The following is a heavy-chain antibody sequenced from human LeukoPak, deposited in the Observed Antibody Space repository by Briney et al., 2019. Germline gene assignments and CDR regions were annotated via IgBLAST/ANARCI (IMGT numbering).Heavy chain of an antibody. CDR2: ISWNGASA. Sequence: GGSLRLSCAASGFKFDDYGMSWVRQAPGKGLEWVSGISWNGASAHYVESVKGRFAISRDNGKNSVYLQMNSLRAEDTALYYCARSYDEPDLWGQGSLVTVS. J-gene: IGHJ5*02. V-gene: IGHV3-20*04. CDR3: ARSYDEPDL. D-gene: IGHD3-3*01. CDR1: GFKFDDYG.